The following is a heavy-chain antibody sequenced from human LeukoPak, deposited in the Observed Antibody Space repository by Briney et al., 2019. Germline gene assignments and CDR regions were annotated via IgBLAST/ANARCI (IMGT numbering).Heavy chain of an antibody. CDR3: ARRDWELGNHY. V-gene: IGHV4-59*08. Sequence: PSETLSLTCTVSGGSISSYYWSWIRQPPGKGLEWIGYIYYSGSTNYNPSLKSRVTISVDTSKNQFSLKLSSVTAADTAVYYCARRDWELGNHYWGQGTLVTVSS. CDR2: IYYSGST. D-gene: IGHD1-26*01. CDR1: GGSISSYY. J-gene: IGHJ4*02.